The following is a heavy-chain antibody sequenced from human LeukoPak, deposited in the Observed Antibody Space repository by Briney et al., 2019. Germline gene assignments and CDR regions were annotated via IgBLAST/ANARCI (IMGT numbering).Heavy chain of an antibody. CDR2: IWYDGSNK. CDR1: GFTFSSYG. D-gene: IGHD6-13*01. CDR3: ARDKSGQQLVADY. V-gene: IGHV3-33*08. Sequence: PGGSLRLSCAASGFTFSSYGMHWVRQAPGKGLEWVAVIWYDGSNKYYADSVKGRFTISRDNSKNTLYLQMNSLRAEDTAVYYCARDKSGQQLVADYWGQGTLVTVSS. J-gene: IGHJ4*02.